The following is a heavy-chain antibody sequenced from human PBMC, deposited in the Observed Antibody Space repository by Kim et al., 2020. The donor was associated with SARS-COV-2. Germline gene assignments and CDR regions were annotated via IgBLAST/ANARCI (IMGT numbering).Heavy chain of an antibody. J-gene: IGHJ4*02. Sequence: TRYSPSFQGQVTISADKSISTAYLQWSSLKASDTAMYYCASGNWNYDFDYWGQGTLVTVSS. V-gene: IGHV5-51*01. CDR2: T. D-gene: IGHD1-7*01. CDR3: ASGNWNYDFDY.